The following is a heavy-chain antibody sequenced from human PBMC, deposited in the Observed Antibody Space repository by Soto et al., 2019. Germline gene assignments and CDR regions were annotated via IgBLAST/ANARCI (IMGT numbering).Heavy chain of an antibody. CDR1: GGSFSGYD. V-gene: IGHV4-34*01. D-gene: IGHD2-2*01. CDR3: ARMGGVVVVPAAMGVYYFDF. J-gene: IGHJ4*02. CDR2: INHSGST. Sequence: SETLSVTCTVYGGSFSGYDWSWIRQHPGKGLEWIGEINHSGSTNYNPSLKSRVTISVDTSKNQFSLKLSSVTAADTAVYYCARMGGVVVVPAAMGVYYFDFWGQGTLVT.